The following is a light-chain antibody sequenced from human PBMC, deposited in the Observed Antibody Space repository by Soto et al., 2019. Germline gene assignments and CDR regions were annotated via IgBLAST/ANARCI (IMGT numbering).Light chain of an antibody. CDR2: GAS. CDR3: QQYGSSRT. V-gene: IGKV3-20*01. Sequence: EIVLTQSPGTLSLSPGERATLSCRASQSVSSSYLAWYQQKPGQAPRLLIYGASSRATGIPDRFSGSGSGQDFTLTISRLEPEDFAVYYCQQYGSSRTFGQGTKVEI. CDR1: QSVSSSY. J-gene: IGKJ1*01.